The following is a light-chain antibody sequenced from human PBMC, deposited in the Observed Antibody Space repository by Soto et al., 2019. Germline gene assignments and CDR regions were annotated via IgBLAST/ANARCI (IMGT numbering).Light chain of an antibody. V-gene: IGKV3-20*01. CDR3: QQYCSSPTWT. Sequence: EIVLTQSPGTLSLSPGERATLSCRASQSASSSYLAWYQQKPGQAPRLLIYGASSRATGIPDRFSGSGSGTDFTLTISRLEPEDFAVYYCQQYCSSPTWTFGQGTKVEIK. CDR2: GAS. CDR1: QSASSSY. J-gene: IGKJ1*01.